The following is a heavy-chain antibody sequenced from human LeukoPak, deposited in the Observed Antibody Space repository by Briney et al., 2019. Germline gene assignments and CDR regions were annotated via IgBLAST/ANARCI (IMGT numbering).Heavy chain of an antibody. Sequence: GGSLRLSCAAAGFTFSDYYMSWIRQAPGKGLEWVSYISSSGSTIYYADSVKGRFTISRDNAKNSLYLQMNSLRAEDTAVCYCARKGRRVWSFDFWSQGTLATVSS. V-gene: IGHV3-11*01. CDR3: ARKGRRVWSFDF. CDR1: GFTFSDYY. J-gene: IGHJ4*02. CDR2: ISSSGSTI. D-gene: IGHD3-3*01.